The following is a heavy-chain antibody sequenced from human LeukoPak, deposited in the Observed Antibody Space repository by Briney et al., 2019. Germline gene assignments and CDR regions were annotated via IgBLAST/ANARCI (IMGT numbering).Heavy chain of an antibody. V-gene: IGHV4-39*01. CDR3: ARDYGGNGIDY. J-gene: IGHJ4*02. D-gene: IGHD4-23*01. Sequence: PSETLSLSCSVSGGSISSNSYYWGWIRQPPGKGLEWIGSIYYSGSTYYNPSLKSRVTISADTSKNQLSLKLSSVTAADTAVYYCARDYGGNGIDYWGQRTLVTDSS. CDR2: IYYSGST. CDR1: GGSISSNSYY.